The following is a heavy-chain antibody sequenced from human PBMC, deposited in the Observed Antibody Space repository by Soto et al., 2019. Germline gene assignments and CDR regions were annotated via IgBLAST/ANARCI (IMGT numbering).Heavy chain of an antibody. J-gene: IGHJ6*02. D-gene: IGHD3-3*01. V-gene: IGHV4-59*01. Sequence: SETLSLTCTVSGGSISSYYWSWIRQPPGKGLEWIGYIYYSGSTNYNPSLKSRVTISVDTSKNPFSLKLSSVTAADTAVYYCARAGLYDFWSGYHYGMDVWGQGTTVTVSS. CDR3: ARAGLYDFWSGYHYGMDV. CDR2: IYYSGST. CDR1: GGSISSYY.